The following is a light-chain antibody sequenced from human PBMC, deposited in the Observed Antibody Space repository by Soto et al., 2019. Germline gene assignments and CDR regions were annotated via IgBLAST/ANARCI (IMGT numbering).Light chain of an antibody. Sequence: SQLTLAPSTPSASVGDRVTITCRASQGIRSWLAWYQQQPGKAPKLLIYDASSLESGVPSRFSGSGAGTEFTLTISSLQPDDVATYYCQQYNSYPWTFGQGTKVDI. CDR1: QGIRSW. CDR3: QQYNSYPWT. V-gene: IGKV1-5*01. J-gene: IGKJ1*01. CDR2: DAS.